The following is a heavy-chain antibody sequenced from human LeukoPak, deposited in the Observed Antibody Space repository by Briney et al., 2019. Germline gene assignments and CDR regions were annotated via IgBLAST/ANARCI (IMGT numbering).Heavy chain of an antibody. V-gene: IGHV4-61*02. CDR2: IYTSGST. CDR1: GGSISSGSYY. D-gene: IGHD5-18*01. CDR3: ARGFGIQLWLSRFDP. J-gene: IGHJ5*02. Sequence: PSGTLSLTCAVSGGSISSGSYYWSWIRQPAGKGLEWIGRIYTSGSTNYNPSLKSRVTISVDTSKNQFSLKLSSVTAADTAVYYCARGFGIQLWLSRFDPWGQGTLVTVSS.